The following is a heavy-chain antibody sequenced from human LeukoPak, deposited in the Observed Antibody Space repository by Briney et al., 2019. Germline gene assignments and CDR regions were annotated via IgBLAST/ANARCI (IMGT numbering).Heavy chain of an antibody. D-gene: IGHD6-19*01. V-gene: IGHV4-30-4*01. CDR2: IYYSGST. J-gene: IGHJ4*02. Sequence: PSQTLSLTCTVSGGSISSGDYYWSWIRQPPGKGLEWIGYIYYSGSTYYNPSLKSRVTISVDTSKNQFSLKLSSVTAADTAVYYCAREAVSSGLWETDYWGQGTLVTVSS. CDR1: GGSISSGDYY. CDR3: AREAVSSGLWETDY.